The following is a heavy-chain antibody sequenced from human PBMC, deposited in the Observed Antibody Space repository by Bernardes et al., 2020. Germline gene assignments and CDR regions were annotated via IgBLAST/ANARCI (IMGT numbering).Heavy chain of an antibody. CDR2: IFNSGST. J-gene: IGHJ5*02. CDR3: AREGGAPNNLLDP. Sequence: SETLSLTCSVSGASISSYFWSWIRQPPGKGLEWIGYIFNSGSTSYSPSLKSRVTISADTSKNHLSLRLSSVTAADTAVYYCAREGGAPNNLLDPCGQGTLGTVSS. D-gene: IGHD1-26*01. CDR1: GASISSYF. V-gene: IGHV4-59*01.